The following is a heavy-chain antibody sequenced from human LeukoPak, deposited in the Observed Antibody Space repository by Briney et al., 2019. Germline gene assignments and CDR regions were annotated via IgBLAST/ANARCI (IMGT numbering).Heavy chain of an antibody. V-gene: IGHV3-21*06. Sequence: GGSLRLSCVASGFIFRNYSMNWVRQAPGKGLEWVSSISSSSSYINYADSVKGRFVISRDSAKNSVYLQMNSLRAEDTAVYYCARDHWDGRYYNWFDPWGQGTLVTVSS. CDR2: ISSSSSYI. D-gene: IGHD3-10*01. CDR3: ARDHWDGRYYNWFDP. J-gene: IGHJ5*02. CDR1: GFIFRNYS.